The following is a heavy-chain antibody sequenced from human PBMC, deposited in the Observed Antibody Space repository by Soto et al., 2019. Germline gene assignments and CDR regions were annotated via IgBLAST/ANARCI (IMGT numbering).Heavy chain of an antibody. CDR2: IYYSGST. CDR3: ARQGLRITMPSVGY. CDR1: GGSISSSSYY. Sequence: QLQLQESGPGLVKPSETLSLTCTVSGGSISSSSYYWGWIRQPPGKGLEWIGSIYYSGSTYYNPSLKSRVTISVDTSKNQFSLKLRSVTAADTAVYYCARQGLRITMPSVGYWGQGTLVTVSS. V-gene: IGHV4-39*01. D-gene: IGHD3-10*01. J-gene: IGHJ4*02.